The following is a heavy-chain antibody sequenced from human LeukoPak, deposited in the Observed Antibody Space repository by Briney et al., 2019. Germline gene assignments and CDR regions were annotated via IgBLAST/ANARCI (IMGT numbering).Heavy chain of an antibody. CDR2: ITSRRTYI. CDR1: GFTFSSYS. V-gene: IGHV3-21*01. CDR3: ARVLLGATTINYYYYYMDV. Sequence: GGSLRLSCAASGFTFSSYSMNWVRQAPGEGLEWVSSITSRRTYINYADSAKGRFTNSRDNAKNSLYLQMNSPRAEDTAVYYCARVLLGATTINYYYYYMDVWGKGTTVTVSS. D-gene: IGHD1-26*01. J-gene: IGHJ6*03.